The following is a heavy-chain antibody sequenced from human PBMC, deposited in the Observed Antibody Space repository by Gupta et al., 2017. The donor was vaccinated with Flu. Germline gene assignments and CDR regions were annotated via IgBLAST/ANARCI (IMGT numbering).Heavy chain of an antibody. CDR1: GAGVTCNSSA. CDR2: TYYRSKWYN. CDR3: ARERYSGYEGPPGGGVDY. V-gene: IGHV6-1*01. Sequence: QLQLSGPGAVKPSPAPSLTFAISGAGVTCNSSACNWSRQSASRGLEWLGRTYYRSKWYNDYAESVKSRITINADTSKSQVSLQLNSVTPEDTAVYYCARERYSGYEGPPGGGVDYWCQGTLVTVSS. J-gene: IGHJ4*02. D-gene: IGHD5-12*01.